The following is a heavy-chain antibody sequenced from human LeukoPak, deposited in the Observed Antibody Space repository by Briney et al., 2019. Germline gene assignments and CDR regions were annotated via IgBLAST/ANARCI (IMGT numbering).Heavy chain of an antibody. CDR2: INHSGST. CDR3: ARDGGGSWYVDY. V-gene: IGHV4-34*01. J-gene: IGHJ4*02. CDR1: GGSFSGYY. Sequence: PSEALSLTCAVYGGSFSGYYWSWIRQPPGKGLEWIGEINHSGSTNYNPSLKSRVTISVDTSKNQFSLKLSSVTAADTAVYYCARDGGGSWYVDYWGQGTLVTVSS. D-gene: IGHD6-13*01.